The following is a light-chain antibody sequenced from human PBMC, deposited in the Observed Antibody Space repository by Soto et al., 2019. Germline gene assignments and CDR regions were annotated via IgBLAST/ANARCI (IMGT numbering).Light chain of an antibody. CDR2: YIS. J-gene: IGKJ5*01. V-gene: IGKV3-11*01. Sequence: EIGMTQSPATLSVSPGETASLSCRASQSAGNFLAWYQQKPGQAPRLLIYYISRRATGIPARFSGSGSGTEFTLTISSLEPEDFGTYYCQQSFQMPSFGQGTRLEI. CDR3: QQSFQMPS. CDR1: QSAGNF.